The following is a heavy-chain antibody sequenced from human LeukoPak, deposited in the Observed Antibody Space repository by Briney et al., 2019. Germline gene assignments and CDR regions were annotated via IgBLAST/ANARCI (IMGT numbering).Heavy chain of an antibody. J-gene: IGHJ3*02. Sequence: GGSLRLSCAASGFTFSSYAISRVRQAPGQGLEWMGGIIPIFSTANYAQKFQGRVTITADESTSTAYMELSSLRSEDTAVYYCARAPLLLHAFDIWGQGTMVTVSS. CDR3: ARAPLLLHAFDI. CDR2: IIPIFSTA. V-gene: IGHV1-69*01. CDR1: GFTFSSYA. D-gene: IGHD3-10*01.